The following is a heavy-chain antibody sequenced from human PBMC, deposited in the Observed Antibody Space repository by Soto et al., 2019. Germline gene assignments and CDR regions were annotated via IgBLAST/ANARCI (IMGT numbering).Heavy chain of an antibody. V-gene: IGHV4-4*02. CDR3: ARRPTAELPSNWFDP. J-gene: IGHJ5*02. Sequence: SETLSLTCAVSSDSISSSNWWSWVRQPPGKGLEWIGEVFPTGNTNYNPSLTSRVTISVDKSKNHFSLNLSSVTAADTAIYYCARRPTAELPSNWFDPWGQGILVTVSS. CDR2: VFPTGNT. D-gene: IGHD2-15*01. CDR1: SDSISSSNW.